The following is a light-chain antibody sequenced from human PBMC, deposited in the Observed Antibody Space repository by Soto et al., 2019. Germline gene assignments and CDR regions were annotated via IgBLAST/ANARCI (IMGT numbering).Light chain of an antibody. Sequence: QSALTQPPSASGSPGQSVTISCTGTSSDVGGYNYVSWYQHHPGKAPKLMLYEVSQRPSGVPDRFSGSKSANTASLTVSGLQAEDEADYYCSSYAGNNNYVFGTGTQLTVL. CDR1: SSDVGGYNY. V-gene: IGLV2-8*01. J-gene: IGLJ1*01. CDR2: EVS. CDR3: SSYAGNNNYV.